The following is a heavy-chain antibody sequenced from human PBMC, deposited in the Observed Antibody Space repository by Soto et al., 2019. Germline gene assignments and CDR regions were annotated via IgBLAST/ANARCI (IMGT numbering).Heavy chain of an antibody. Sequence: QVQLVESGGGVVQPGTSLRLSCAASGVTFSDYGMHWVRQAPGKGLEWVAIISYDGTNQYYADSVKGRFTISRDYSKNTLYLQMNSLRPEDTAVYYCAKALGELSPESYDHWGQGVLVTVSS. CDR1: GVTFSDYG. J-gene: IGHJ4*02. D-gene: IGHD3-16*02. CDR2: ISYDGTNQ. V-gene: IGHV3-30*18. CDR3: AKALGELSPESYDH.